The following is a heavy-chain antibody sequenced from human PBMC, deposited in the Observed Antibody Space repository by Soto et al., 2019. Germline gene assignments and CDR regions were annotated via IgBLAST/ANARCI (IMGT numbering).Heavy chain of an antibody. CDR3: ARAGTAMVTLDY. J-gene: IGHJ4*02. CDR1: GGSVSSSHYY. V-gene: IGHV4-39*01. CDR2: IYYSGTT. Sequence: SETLSLTCSVSGGSVSSSHYYWGWIRQPPGKGLEWIGTIYYSGTTYYNPSLKSRVTISVDTSKNQFSLKLTSVTAADTAVYYCARAGTAMVTLDYWGQGTLVTVSS. D-gene: IGHD5-18*01.